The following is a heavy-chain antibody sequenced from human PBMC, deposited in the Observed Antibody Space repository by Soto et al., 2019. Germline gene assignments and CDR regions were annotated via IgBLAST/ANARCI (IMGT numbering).Heavy chain of an antibody. CDR1: GDSVSSNSAA. CDR2: TYYRSKWYN. V-gene: IGHV6-1*01. CDR3: ARGIAAAGTVLDYGMDV. D-gene: IGHD6-13*01. J-gene: IGHJ6*02. Sequence: QVQLQQSGPGLVKPSQTLSLTCAISGDSVSSNSAAWNWIRQSPSRGLEWLGRTYYRSKWYNDYAVSVKSRITINPDTSKNQFSLQLNSVTPEDTAVYYCARGIAAAGTVLDYGMDVWGQGTTVTVSS.